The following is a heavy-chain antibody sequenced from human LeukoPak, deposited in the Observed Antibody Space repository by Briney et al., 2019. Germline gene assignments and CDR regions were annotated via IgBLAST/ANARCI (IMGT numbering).Heavy chain of an antibody. CDR1: GFTFSSYG. J-gene: IGHJ1*01. V-gene: IGHV3-30*18. D-gene: IGHD2-2*01. CDR2: ISYDGSNK. Sequence: GRSLRLSCAASGFTFSSYGMHWVRQAPGKGLEWVAVISYDGSNKYYADSVKGRFTISRDNSKNTLYLQMNSLRAEDTAVYYCAKDKDCISTSCYHFQHWGQGTLVTVSS. CDR3: AKDKDCISTSCYHFQH.